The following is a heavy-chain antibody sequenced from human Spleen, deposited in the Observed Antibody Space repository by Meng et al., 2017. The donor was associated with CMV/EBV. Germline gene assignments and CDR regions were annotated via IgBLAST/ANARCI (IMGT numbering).Heavy chain of an antibody. D-gene: IGHD6-13*01. J-gene: IGHJ6*02. CDR3: ARGDRGLYSSPHYYYGMDV. V-gene: IGHV1-8*02. Sequence: ASVKVSCKASGGTFSSYAISWVRQAPGQGLEWMGWMNPNSGNTGYAQKFQGRVTMTRNTSISTAYMELSSLRSEDTAVYYCARGDRGLYSSPHYYYGMDVWGQGTTVTVSS. CDR1: GGTFSSYA. CDR2: MNPNSGNT.